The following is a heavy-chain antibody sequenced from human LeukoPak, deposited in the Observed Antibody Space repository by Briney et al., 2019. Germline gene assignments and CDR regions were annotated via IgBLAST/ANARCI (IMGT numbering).Heavy chain of an antibody. CDR3: AKVKDYYDSSGYYYYFAY. Sequence: QAGGSLRLSCAASGFTFSSYAMSRVRQAPEKGLEWVSSISDSGGSTSYADSVKGRFTISRDNSKNTLYLQMNSLRAEDTAIYYCAKVKDYYDSSGYYYYFAYWGQGTLVTVSS. CDR1: GFTFSSYA. V-gene: IGHV3-23*01. J-gene: IGHJ4*02. CDR2: ISDSGGST. D-gene: IGHD3-22*01.